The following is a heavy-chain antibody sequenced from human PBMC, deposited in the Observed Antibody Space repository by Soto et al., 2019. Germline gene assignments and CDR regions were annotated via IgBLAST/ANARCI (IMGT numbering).Heavy chain of an antibody. CDR1: CFTFSSYG. V-gene: IGHV1-18*01. CDR2: ISAYNGNA. CDR3: ARAWEPHYFDY. J-gene: IGHJ4*02. Sequence: APVKVSCKASCFTFSSYGISWGRQAPGQGLEWMGWISAYNGNANYAQKLKGRVTMTTDTSTSTAYMELRSLRSDDTAVDYCARAWEPHYFDYWAQGNLVTFSS. D-gene: IGHD1-26*01.